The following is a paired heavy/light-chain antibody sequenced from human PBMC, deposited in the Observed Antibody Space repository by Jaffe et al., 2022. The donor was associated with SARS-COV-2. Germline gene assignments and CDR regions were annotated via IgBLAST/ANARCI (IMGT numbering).Heavy chain of an antibody. Sequence: QVQLQESGPGLVKPSETLSLTCTVSGGSINNYYWSWIRQPPGKGLEWIGNIYYSGSTNYNPSLKSRVTMSVDTSKNQFSVRLRAVTAADTAVYYCARSQYLEEDVFNIWGQGTMVAVSS. V-gene: IGHV4-59*01. CDR1: GGSINNYY. CDR2: IYYSGST. CDR3: ARSQYLEEDVFNI. D-gene: IGHD2-2*01. J-gene: IGHJ3*02.
Light chain of an antibody. CDR3: QQYGSSPVT. V-gene: IGKV3-20*01. CDR2: GAS. Sequence: EIVLTQSPGTLSLSPGERATLSCRASQSVRSNHLGWYQQKPGQAPRLLIFGASYRATPIPDRFSGSGSGTDFTLTISRLEPEDFAVYYCQQYGSSPVTFGGGTQVEIK. J-gene: IGKJ4*01. CDR1: QSVRSNH.